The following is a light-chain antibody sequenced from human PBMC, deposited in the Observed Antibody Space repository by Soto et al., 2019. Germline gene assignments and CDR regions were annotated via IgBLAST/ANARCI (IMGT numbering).Light chain of an antibody. V-gene: IGKV1-5*01. J-gene: IGKJ1*01. Sequence: DIQMTQSPSTLSASVGDRVTITCRASQSINSWLAWYQQKPGKAPKLLIYDASSLESGVPSRFSGSGSGTEFTLTISSLQPDDFATYYCQQYTSFGQGTKVEIK. CDR1: QSINSW. CDR3: QQYTS. CDR2: DAS.